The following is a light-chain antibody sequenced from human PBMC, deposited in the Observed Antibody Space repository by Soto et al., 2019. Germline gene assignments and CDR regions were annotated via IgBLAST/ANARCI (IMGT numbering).Light chain of an antibody. Sequence: QSVLTQPRSVSGSPGQSVTISCTGTSSDVGGYNYVSWYQQHPGKAPKLMIYDVTKRPSGVPDRFSGSKSGNTASLTISGLQAEDEADYYCVLYMRSGISVFGGGTKVTVL. CDR2: DVT. V-gene: IGLV2-11*01. CDR1: SSDVGGYNY. CDR3: VLYMRSGISV. J-gene: IGLJ2*01.